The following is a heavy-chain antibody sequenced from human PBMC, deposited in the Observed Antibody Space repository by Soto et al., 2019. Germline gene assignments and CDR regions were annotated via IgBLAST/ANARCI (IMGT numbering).Heavy chain of an antibody. Sequence: SETLSLTCTVSGGSISSSSYYWGWIRQPPGKGLEWIGSIYYSGSTYYNPSLKSRVTISVDTSKNQFSLKLSSVTAADTAVYYCARQGFVLLWFGEVKNYFDYWGQGTLVTVSS. CDR2: IYYSGST. J-gene: IGHJ4*02. CDR3: ARQGFVLLWFGEVKNYFDY. CDR1: GGSISSSSYY. V-gene: IGHV4-39*01. D-gene: IGHD3-10*01.